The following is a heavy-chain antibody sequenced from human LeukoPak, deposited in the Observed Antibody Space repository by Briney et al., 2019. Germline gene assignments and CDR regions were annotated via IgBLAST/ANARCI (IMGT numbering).Heavy chain of an antibody. V-gene: IGHV1-2*02. CDR1: GYTFTGYY. J-gene: IGHJ4*02. CDR2: INPNSGGT. CDR3: ARDRDYGSGIFDY. D-gene: IGHD3-10*01. Sequence: ASVKVSCKASGYTFTGYYMHWVRQGPGQGLERMGCINPNSGGTNYAQKLQGRVTMTRDTSISTAYMELNRLRSDDTAVYYCARDRDYGSGIFDYWGQGTLVTVSS.